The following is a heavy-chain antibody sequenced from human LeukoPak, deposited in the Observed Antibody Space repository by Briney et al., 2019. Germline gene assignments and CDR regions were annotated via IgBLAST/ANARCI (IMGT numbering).Heavy chain of an antibody. J-gene: IGHJ4*02. V-gene: IGHV5-51*01. D-gene: IGHD6-13*01. Sequence: PGESLKISCQASGYTFTTYWIGWVRQMPGKGLEWMGIIYPGDSDTRYSPSFQGQVTISADKSISTAYLQWSSLKASDTAMYYCARHPTQQLVTTPVGFDYWGQGTLVTVSS. CDR2: IYPGDSDT. CDR3: ARHPTQQLVTTPVGFDY. CDR1: GYTFTTYW.